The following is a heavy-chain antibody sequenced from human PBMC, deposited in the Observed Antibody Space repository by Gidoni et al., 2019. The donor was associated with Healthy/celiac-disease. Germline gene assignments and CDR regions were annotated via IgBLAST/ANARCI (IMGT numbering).Heavy chain of an antibody. Sequence: QITLKESGPTLVKPTQTLTLTCTFSGFSLSIGGVGVAWIRQPPGKALEWLTLIYWDDDKRYSPSLKSRLTITKDTSKDQVVLTMTNMDPVDTATYYCAHFYYYGSGSYYFDFWGQGTLVTVSS. D-gene: IGHD3-10*01. CDR1: GFSLSIGGVG. V-gene: IGHV2-5*02. CDR2: IYWDDDK. J-gene: IGHJ3*01. CDR3: AHFYYYGSGSYYFDF.